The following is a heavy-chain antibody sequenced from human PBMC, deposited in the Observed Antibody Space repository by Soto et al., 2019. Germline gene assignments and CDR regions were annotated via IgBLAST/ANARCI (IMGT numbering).Heavy chain of an antibody. J-gene: IGHJ3*02. CDR3: ARGSLCISTSCFFFAFDI. V-gene: IGHV1-18*01. CDR2: ISAYNGNT. Sequence: ASVKVSCKASGYPFTSYGISWVRQAPGQGLEWMGWISAYNGNTNYAQKLQGRVTMTTDTSTSTAYMELRSLRSDDTAVYYCARGSLCISTSCFFFAFDIWGQGTIVTVS. D-gene: IGHD2-2*01. CDR1: GYPFTSYG.